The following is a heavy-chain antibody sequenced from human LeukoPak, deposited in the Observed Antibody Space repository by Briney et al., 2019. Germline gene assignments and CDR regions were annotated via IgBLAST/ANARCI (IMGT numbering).Heavy chain of an antibody. V-gene: IGHV3-21*01. CDR3: AREDLAAAGMSFDP. CDR1: GFTFSSYS. CDR2: ISSSSSYI. J-gene: IGHJ5*02. D-gene: IGHD6-13*01. Sequence: GGSLRLSCAASGFTFSSYSMNWVRRAPGKGLEWVSSISSSSSYIYYADSVKGRFTISRDNAKNSLYLQMNSLRAEDTAVYYCAREDLAAAGMSFDPWGQGTLVTVSS.